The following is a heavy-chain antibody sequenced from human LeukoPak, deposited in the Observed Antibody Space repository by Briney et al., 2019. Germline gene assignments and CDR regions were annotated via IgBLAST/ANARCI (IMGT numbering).Heavy chain of an antibody. D-gene: IGHD6-13*01. J-gene: IGHJ4*02. CDR2: ISSSSSYI. V-gene: IGHV3-21*01. CDR3: GRVYRTGIAAAGTHFDY. Sequence: GGSLRLSCAASGFTFSSYSMNWVRQAPGKGLEWVSSISSSSSYIYYADSVKGRFTISRDNAKNSLYLQMNSLRAEDTAVYYCGRVYRTGIAAAGTHFDYWGQGTLVTVSS. CDR1: GFTFSSYS.